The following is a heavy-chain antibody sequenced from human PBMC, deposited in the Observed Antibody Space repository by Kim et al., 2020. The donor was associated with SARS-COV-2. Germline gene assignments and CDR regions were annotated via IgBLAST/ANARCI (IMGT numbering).Heavy chain of an antibody. Sequence: KGRFTISRDNAKNSLYLQMNSLRAEDTALYYCAKGQYCSSTSCHFPFDYWGQGTLVTVSS. J-gene: IGHJ4*02. D-gene: IGHD2-2*01. CDR3: AKGQYCSSTSCHFPFDY. V-gene: IGHV3-9*01.